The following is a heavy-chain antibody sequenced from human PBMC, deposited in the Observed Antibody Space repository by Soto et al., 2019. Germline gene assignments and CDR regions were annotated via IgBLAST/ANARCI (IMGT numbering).Heavy chain of an antibody. CDR1: GFTFTTYA. CDR2: ISPTSNTI. J-gene: IGHJ4*02. CDR3: AKNSRDGYSYDL. Sequence: GGSLRLSCAASGFTFTTYAMTWVRQAPGKGPEWVSAISPTSNTIYYAASVKGRFTISRDNSKSTLYLQMSSLRAEDTAMYYCAKNSRDGYSYDLWGQGTLVTVSS. D-gene: IGHD5-18*01. V-gene: IGHV3-23*01.